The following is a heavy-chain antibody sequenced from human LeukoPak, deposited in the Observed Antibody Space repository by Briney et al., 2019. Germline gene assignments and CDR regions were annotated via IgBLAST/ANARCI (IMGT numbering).Heavy chain of an antibody. V-gene: IGHV4-59*01. J-gene: IGHJ4*02. Sequence: PSETLSLTCTVSGGSISTYYWSWIRQPPGMGLEWIGYNYDSGSTYCNPSLKTRVTISVDTSKNQFSLKLSSVTAADTAVYYCARVGSGSFDYWGQGTLVTVSS. CDR2: NYDSGST. CDR1: GGSISTYY. CDR3: ARVGSGSFDY. D-gene: IGHD6-19*01.